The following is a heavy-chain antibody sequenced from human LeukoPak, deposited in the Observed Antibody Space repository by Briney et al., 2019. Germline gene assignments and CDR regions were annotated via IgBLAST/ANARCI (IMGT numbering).Heavy chain of an antibody. CDR1: GGSFSSSSYS. Sequence: SETLSLTCTVSGGSFSSSSYSWGWLRQAPGTGLEWIGSIYYSGSTYYNPSLKSRVTISVDTSNNQFSLKLTSLTAADTAVYYCARHPSSSSSSNWFDPWGQGPLVTVSS. CDR2: IYYSGST. D-gene: IGHD6-6*01. CDR3: ARHPSSSSSSNWFDP. V-gene: IGHV4-39*01. J-gene: IGHJ5*02.